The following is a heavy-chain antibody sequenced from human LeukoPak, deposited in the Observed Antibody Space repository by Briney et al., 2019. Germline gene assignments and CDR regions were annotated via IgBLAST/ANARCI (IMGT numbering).Heavy chain of an antibody. CDR2: MSNSGENT. D-gene: IGHD4-17*01. J-gene: IGHJ4*02. V-gene: IGHV3-30*18. CDR3: AKGGASVTRYVDY. Sequence: GRSLRLSCAAAGFTFSSYSMQWVRHTPGKGLEWVGIMSNSGENTFYGEAVKGRFTISRDNSQNTLYLQMNSLRPEDTAVYYCAKGGASVTRYVDYWGQGTLVTVSS. CDR1: GFTFSSYS.